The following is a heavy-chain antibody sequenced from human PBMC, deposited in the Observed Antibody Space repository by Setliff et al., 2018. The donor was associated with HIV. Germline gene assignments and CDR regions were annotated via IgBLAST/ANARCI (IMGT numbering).Heavy chain of an antibody. CDR3: AREEPRPSDSAFDH. CDR1: GFTFNGYA. V-gene: IGHV3-21*06. D-gene: IGHD2-21*02. Sequence: PGGSLRLSCVGSGFTFNGYAMNWVRQAPGKGLEWVSSISSSSSYIYYADSVQGRFTISRDNDKNSVFLQMNTLRVEDTAVYYCAREEPRPSDSAFDHWGQRTLVTVSS. CDR2: ISSSSSYI. J-gene: IGHJ4*02.